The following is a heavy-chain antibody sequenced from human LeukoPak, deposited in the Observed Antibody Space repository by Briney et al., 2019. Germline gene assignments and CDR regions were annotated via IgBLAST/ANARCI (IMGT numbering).Heavy chain of an antibody. V-gene: IGHV1-46*01. CDR1: GYTFTSYY. Sequence: ASVKVSCKASGYTFTSYYMHWVRQAPGQGLEWMGVINPSGGSTNYAQKFQGRVTMTRDTSTSTVYMELSSLRSEDTAVYYCARSLGYCSSTSCSPGRYYGMDVWGKGTTVTVSS. CDR2: INPSGGST. J-gene: IGHJ6*04. D-gene: IGHD2-2*01. CDR3: ARSLGYCSSTSCSPGRYYGMDV.